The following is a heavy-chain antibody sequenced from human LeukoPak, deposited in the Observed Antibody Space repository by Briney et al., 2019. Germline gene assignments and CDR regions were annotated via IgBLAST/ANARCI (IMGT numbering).Heavy chain of an antibody. CDR1: GGSISSGGYY. CDR3: AKVGHSGWYFRRASDY. J-gene: IGHJ4*02. Sequence: PSETLSLTCTVSGGSISSGGYYWSWIRQAPGKGLEWVSAISGSGGSTYYADSVKGRFTISRDNSKNTLYLQMNSLRAEDTAVYYCAKVGHSGWYFRRASDYWGQGTLVTVS. CDR2: ISGSGGST. V-gene: IGHV3-23*01. D-gene: IGHD6-19*01.